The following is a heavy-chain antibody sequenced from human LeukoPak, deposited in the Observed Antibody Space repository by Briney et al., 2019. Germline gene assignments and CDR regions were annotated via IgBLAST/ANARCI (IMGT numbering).Heavy chain of an antibody. Sequence: GGSLRLSCAASGVIVSSNYMSWVRQAQGKGLEWVSVLYSGGNTYYADSVKGRFTISRDNSKNTLYLQMNSLRAEDTAVYYCAKDQSRYNWNDDAGWFDPWGQGTLVTVSS. J-gene: IGHJ5*02. CDR3: AKDQSRYNWNDDAGWFDP. CDR1: GVIVSSNY. V-gene: IGHV3-53*01. CDR2: LYSGGNT. D-gene: IGHD1-20*01.